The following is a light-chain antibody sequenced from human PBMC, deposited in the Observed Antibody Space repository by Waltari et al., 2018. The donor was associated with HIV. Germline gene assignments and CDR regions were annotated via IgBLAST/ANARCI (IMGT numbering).Light chain of an antibody. Sequence: QSALTQPASVSGSPGQSLPISCTGTSSAVGGYTYVSWYQQHPGKAPNLIIYEVSNRPSGVSDRFSGSKSGNTASLTISGLQAEDEADYFCSSYAMTTTVLFGGGTKLTVL. CDR3: SSYAMTTTVL. CDR2: EVS. V-gene: IGLV2-14*01. CDR1: SSAVGGYTY. J-gene: IGLJ2*01.